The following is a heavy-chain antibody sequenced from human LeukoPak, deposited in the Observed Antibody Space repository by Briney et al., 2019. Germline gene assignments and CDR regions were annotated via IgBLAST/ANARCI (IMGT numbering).Heavy chain of an antibody. Sequence: SETLSLTCAVYGGSFSGYYWSWIRQPPGKGLEWIGSIYYSGSTYYNPSLKSRVTISVDTSKNQFSLKLSSVTAADTAVYYCARHGLSIGPWGQGTLVTVSS. D-gene: IGHD3-16*02. CDR2: IYYSGST. CDR3: ARHGLSIGP. J-gene: IGHJ5*02. CDR1: GGSFSGYY. V-gene: IGHV4-34*01.